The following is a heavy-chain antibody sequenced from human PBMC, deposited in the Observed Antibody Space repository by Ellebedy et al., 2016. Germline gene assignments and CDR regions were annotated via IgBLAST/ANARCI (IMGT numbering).Heavy chain of an antibody. CDR2: IYHSGST. CDR1: GYSISSGYY. J-gene: IGHJ5*02. CDR3: ARGRSSSWYSWFDP. D-gene: IGHD6-13*01. V-gene: IGHV4-38-2*02. Sequence: SETLSLTXTVSGYSISSGYYWGWIRQPPGKGLEWIGSIYHSGSTNYNPSLKSRVTISVDTSKNQFSLKLSSVTAADTAVYYCARGRSSSWYSWFDPWGQGTLVTVSS.